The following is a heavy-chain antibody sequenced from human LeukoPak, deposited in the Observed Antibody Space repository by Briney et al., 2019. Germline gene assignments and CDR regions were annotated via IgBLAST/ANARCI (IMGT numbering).Heavy chain of an antibody. V-gene: IGHV4-39*01. J-gene: IGHJ4*02. CDR2: IFHSGST. CDR1: GGSISSSPYY. D-gene: IGHD3-22*01. Sequence: PSETLSLTCTVSGGSISSSPYYWGWIRQPPGEGLEWIGSIFHSGSTYFNPSLKSRLTMSADTSKNQFSLSLSFVTAADTAVYYCARHRITYVDSREGYFDYWGQGTLVAVSS. CDR3: ARHRITYVDSREGYFDY.